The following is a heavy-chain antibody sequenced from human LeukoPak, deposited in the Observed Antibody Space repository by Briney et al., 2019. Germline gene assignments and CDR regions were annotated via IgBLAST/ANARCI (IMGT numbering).Heavy chain of an antibody. V-gene: IGHV3-23*01. Sequence: RAGGSRRLSCAVSGFTFSNHAMSWVRQAPGKGLEWVSVISGSGDTTYYADSVKGRFTISRDNSKNTLYLQMNSLRAEDTAVYFCARSRDGYKRFDSWGQGTLVTVSS. D-gene: IGHD5-24*01. CDR3: ARSRDGYKRFDS. CDR2: ISGSGDTT. CDR1: GFTFSNHA. J-gene: IGHJ4*02.